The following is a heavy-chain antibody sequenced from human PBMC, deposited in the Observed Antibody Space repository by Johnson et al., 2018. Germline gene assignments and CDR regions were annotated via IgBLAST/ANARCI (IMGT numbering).Heavy chain of an antibody. CDR1: GFTFDDYA. Sequence: VQLVQSGGGLVQPGRSLRLSCAASGFTFDDYALHWVRQAPGTGLEGVSGISGNSGTIAYADSVKGRFTISRDNAKTSLYLHMNRLSAEDPALYYCAKDKVTGGTYSEPRGSYYYYYYMDVWGKGTTVTVSS. CDR2: ISGNSGTI. V-gene: IGHV3-9*01. CDR3: AKDKVTGGTYSEPRGSYYYYYYMDV. J-gene: IGHJ6*03. D-gene: IGHD1-26*01.